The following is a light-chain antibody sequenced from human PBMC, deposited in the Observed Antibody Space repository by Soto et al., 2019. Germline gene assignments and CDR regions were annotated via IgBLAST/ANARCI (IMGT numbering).Light chain of an antibody. CDR1: QNIRSR. V-gene: IGKV1-5*01. Sequence: DFQMTQSPSTLSASLGDRVTITCRASQNIRSRLAWFQQKPGKAPKLLIYDASSLESGVPSRFSGSGSGTEFTLTISSLQPDDFATYYCQQYNSYLTFGQGTRLEI. J-gene: IGKJ5*01. CDR2: DAS. CDR3: QQYNSYLT.